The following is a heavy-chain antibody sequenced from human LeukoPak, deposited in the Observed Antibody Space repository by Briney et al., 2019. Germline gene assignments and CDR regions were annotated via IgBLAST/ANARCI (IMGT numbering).Heavy chain of an antibody. CDR2: IYTSGST. CDR3: ARHDAGSYYDAFDI. Sequence: SETLSLTCTVSGGSISSYYWSWIRQPPGKGLEWIGYIYTSGSTNYNPSLKSRVTISVDTSKNQFSLKLSSVTAADTAVYYCARHDAGSYYDAFDIWGQGTMVTVSS. CDR1: GGSISSYY. D-gene: IGHD1-26*01. J-gene: IGHJ3*02. V-gene: IGHV4-4*09.